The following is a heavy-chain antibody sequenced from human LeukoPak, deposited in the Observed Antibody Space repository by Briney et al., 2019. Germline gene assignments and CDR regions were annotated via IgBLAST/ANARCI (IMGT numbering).Heavy chain of an antibody. CDR1: GFTFSDYY. J-gene: IGHJ2*01. CDR3: ARAQRVQYQLAARDFDL. CDR2: ISSSGSTI. V-gene: IGHV3-11*01. D-gene: IGHD2-2*01. Sequence: GGSLRLSCAASGFTFSDYYMSWIRQAPGKGLEWVSYISSSGSTIYYADSVKGRFTISRDNPKNSLYLQMNSLRAEDTAVYYCARAQRVQYQLAARDFDLWGRGTLVTVSS.